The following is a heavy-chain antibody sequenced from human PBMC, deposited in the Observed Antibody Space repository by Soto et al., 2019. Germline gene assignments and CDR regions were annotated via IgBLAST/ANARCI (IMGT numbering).Heavy chain of an antibody. J-gene: IGHJ4*02. CDR3: ARVDILTGYYLGYFDY. CDR2: IIPIFGTA. D-gene: IGHD3-9*01. V-gene: IGHV1-69*05. Sequence: QVQLVQSGAEVKKPGSSVKVSCKASGGTFSSYAISWVRQAPGQGLEWMGGIIPIFGTANYAQKFQGRVTITXXEXTXXAYMELSSLRSEDTAVYYCARVDILTGYYLGYFDYWGQGTLVTVSS. CDR1: GGTFSSYA.